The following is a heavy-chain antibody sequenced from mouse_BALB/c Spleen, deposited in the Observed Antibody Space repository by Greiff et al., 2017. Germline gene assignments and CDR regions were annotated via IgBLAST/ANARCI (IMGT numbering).Heavy chain of an antibody. CDR1: GFTFSSYA. CDR2: ISSGGST. Sequence: EVKLVESGGGLVKPGGSLKLSCAASGFTFSSYAMSWVRQTPEKRLEWVASISSGGSTYYPDSVKGRFTISRDNARNILYLQMSSLRSEDTAMYYCARITTVVATDYYAMDDWGQGTSVTVSS. V-gene: IGHV5-6-5*01. J-gene: IGHJ4*01. CDR3: ARITTVVATDYYAMDD. D-gene: IGHD1-1*01.